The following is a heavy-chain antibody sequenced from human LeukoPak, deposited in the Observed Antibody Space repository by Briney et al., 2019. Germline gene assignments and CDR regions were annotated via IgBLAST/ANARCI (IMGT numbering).Heavy chain of an antibody. J-gene: IGHJ4*02. CDR3: AGQATWPYYFDS. CDR2: SYYSGTA. CDR1: GGSITSNTYY. Sequence: SETLSLTCTVSGGSITSNTYYWAWIRQPPGKGLEWIANSYYSGTAYYNPSLKSRATISVDTSKSQFSLNLTSVTAADTAVYFCAGQATWPYYFDSWGQGILVTVSS. V-gene: IGHV4-39*01.